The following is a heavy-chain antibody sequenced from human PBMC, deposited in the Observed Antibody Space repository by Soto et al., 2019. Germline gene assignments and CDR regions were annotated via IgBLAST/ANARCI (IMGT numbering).Heavy chain of an antibody. CDR1: GFTFSSYD. CDR3: SNFGVRRHPPWFDY. Sequence: EVQLVESGGGLVQPGGSLRLSCTASGFTFSSYDMHWVRQATGKGLEWVSAIGTAGDTYYPGSVKGRFTISRENAKNSLYLQIHCLRDGDTALKYSSNFGVRRHPPWFDYCGHENQVTVSS. V-gene: IGHV3-13*04. D-gene: IGHD3-10*01. J-gene: IGHJ5*01. CDR2: IGTAGDT.